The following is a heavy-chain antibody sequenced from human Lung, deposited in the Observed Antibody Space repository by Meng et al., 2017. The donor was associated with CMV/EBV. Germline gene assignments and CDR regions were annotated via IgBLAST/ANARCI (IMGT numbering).Heavy chain of an antibody. D-gene: IGHD2-2*01. CDR3: ARDIYHTDIVVVRSDAFDI. V-gene: IGHV4-39*07. CDR2: IYYSGST. Sequence: SETLSLXCTVSGGSISSSSYYWGWIRQPPGKGLEWIGSIYYSGSTYYNPSLKSRVTISVDTSKNQFSLKLSSVTAAGTAVYYCARDIYHTDIVVVRSDAFDIWGRGXMVTVSS. J-gene: IGHJ3*02. CDR1: GGSISSSSYY.